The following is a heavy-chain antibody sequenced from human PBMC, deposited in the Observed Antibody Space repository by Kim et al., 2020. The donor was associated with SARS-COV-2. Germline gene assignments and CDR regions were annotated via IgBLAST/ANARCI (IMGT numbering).Heavy chain of an antibody. D-gene: IGHD5-12*01. Sequence: GASLRLSCAASGFTFSSYGMHWVRQAPGKGLEWVAVIWYDGSNKYYADSVKGRFTISRDNSKNTLYLQMNSLRAEDTAVYYCAKGDGYKGKLGYWGQGTLVTVSS. CDR1: GFTFSSYG. J-gene: IGHJ4*02. CDR3: AKGDGYKGKLGY. CDR2: IWYDGSNK. V-gene: IGHV3-33*06.